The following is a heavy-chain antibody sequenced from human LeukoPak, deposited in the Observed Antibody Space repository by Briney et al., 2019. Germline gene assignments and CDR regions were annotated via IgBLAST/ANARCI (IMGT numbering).Heavy chain of an antibody. V-gene: IGHV4-39*07. Sequence: SETLSLTCTVSGGSISSGGYYWSWIRQPPGKGLEWIGSIYYSGSTYYNPSLKSRVTISVDTSKNQFSLKLSSVTAADTAVYYCAREDDNDYVWGSYRSPGDYWGQGTLVTVSS. CDR3: AREDDNDYVWGSYRSPGDY. CDR1: GGSISSGGYY. CDR2: IYYSGST. D-gene: IGHD3-16*02. J-gene: IGHJ4*02.